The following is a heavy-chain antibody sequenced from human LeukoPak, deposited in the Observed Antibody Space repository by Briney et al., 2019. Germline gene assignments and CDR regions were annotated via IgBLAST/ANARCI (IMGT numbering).Heavy chain of an antibody. D-gene: IGHD5-12*01. V-gene: IGHV3-21*05. CDR1: GFTFSSYS. CDR2: ISSSSSYI. Sequence: GGSLRLSCAASGFTFSSYSMNWVRQAPGKGLEWVSYISSSSSYIYYADSVKGRFTISRDNSKNTLYLQMNSLRAEDTAVYYCARGSDIVATIRGGFDYWGQGTLVTVSS. J-gene: IGHJ4*02. CDR3: ARGSDIVATIRGGFDY.